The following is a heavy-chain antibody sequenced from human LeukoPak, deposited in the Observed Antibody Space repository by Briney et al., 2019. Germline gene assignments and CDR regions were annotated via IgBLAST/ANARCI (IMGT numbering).Heavy chain of an antibody. J-gene: IGHJ4*02. Sequence: SETLSLTCAVSGDSISSSNYYWGWIRQPPGKGLEWIGSLYYSGCPYYNPSLKSRVTISVDTSTNQFSLKLNSVTAADTAVYYCASALTIFGVAAFDYWGQGTLVTVSS. CDR2: LYYSGCP. V-gene: IGHV4-39*01. D-gene: IGHD3-3*01. CDR1: GDSISSSNYY. CDR3: ASALTIFGVAAFDY.